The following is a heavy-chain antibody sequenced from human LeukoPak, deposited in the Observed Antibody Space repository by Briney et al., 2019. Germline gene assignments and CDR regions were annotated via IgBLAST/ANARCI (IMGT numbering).Heavy chain of an antibody. V-gene: IGHV4-30-2*01. D-gene: IGHD1-26*01. Sequence: SQTLSLTCAVSGGSISSGGYSWSWIRQPPGKGLEWIGYIYHSGSTYYNPSLKSRVTISVDRSKNQFSLKLSSVTAADTAVYYCARSLSGSYFSGYYYGMDVWGQGTTVTVSS. CDR1: GGSISSGGYS. CDR3: ARSLSGSYFSGYYYGMDV. CDR2: IYHSGST. J-gene: IGHJ6*02.